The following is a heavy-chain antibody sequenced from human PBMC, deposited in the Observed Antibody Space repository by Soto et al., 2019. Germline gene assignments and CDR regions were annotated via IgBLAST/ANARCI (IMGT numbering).Heavy chain of an antibody. Sequence: PSETLSLTCAVSGGSISSGGFSCNWIRQPPGKGLEWIGYIYHSGSTYFNPSLKSRVTMSVDRSTNQFSLKLSSVTAADTAVYYCASRVSDYFDYWGQETPVTVSS. CDR1: GGSISSGGFS. CDR3: ASRVSDYFDY. CDR2: IYHSGST. V-gene: IGHV4-30-2*01. J-gene: IGHJ4*02. D-gene: IGHD6-19*01.